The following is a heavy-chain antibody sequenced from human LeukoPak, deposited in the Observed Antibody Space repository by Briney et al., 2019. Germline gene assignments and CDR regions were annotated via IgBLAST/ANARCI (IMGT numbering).Heavy chain of an antibody. CDR1: GFTFSSYA. CDR3: AKDRRGNAPRGAFDI. J-gene: IGHJ3*02. CDR2: ISGRGGST. Sequence: GGSLRLSCAASGFTFSSYAMSWVRQAPGKGLEWVSAISGRGGSTFYADSVKGRFTISRDNSKNTLYLQMNSLRAEDTAVYYCAKDRRGNAPRGAFDIWGQGTMVTVTS. V-gene: IGHV3-23*01. D-gene: IGHD1-1*01.